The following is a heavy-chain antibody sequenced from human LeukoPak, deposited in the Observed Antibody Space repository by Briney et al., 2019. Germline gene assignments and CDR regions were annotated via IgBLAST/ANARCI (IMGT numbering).Heavy chain of an antibody. CDR1: GYTFTSYG. CDR3: ARFSGYGDYATDALGTYFDY. V-gene: IGHV1-18*01. CDR2: ISAYNGNT. Sequence: GASVKVSCKASGYTFTSYGISWVRQAPGQGLEWMGWISAYNGNTNYAQKLQGRVTITADESTSTAYMELSSLRSEDTAVYYCARFSGYGDYATDALGTYFDYWGQGTLVTVSS. D-gene: IGHD4-17*01. J-gene: IGHJ4*02.